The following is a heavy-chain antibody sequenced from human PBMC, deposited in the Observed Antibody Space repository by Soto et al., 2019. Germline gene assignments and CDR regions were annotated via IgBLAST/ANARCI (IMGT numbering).Heavy chain of an antibody. CDR1: GYTFTSYA. CDR2: INAGNGNT. D-gene: IGHD6-13*01. J-gene: IGHJ5*02. V-gene: IGHV1-3*05. CDR3: ARSSGWYVWFDP. Sequence: QVQLVQSGAEEKKPGASVKVSCKASGYTFTSYAMHWVRQAPGQRLEWMGWINAGNGNTKYSQKFQGRVTITRYTSASTAYMELSSLRSEDTAVYYCARSSGWYVWFDPWGQGTLVTVSS.